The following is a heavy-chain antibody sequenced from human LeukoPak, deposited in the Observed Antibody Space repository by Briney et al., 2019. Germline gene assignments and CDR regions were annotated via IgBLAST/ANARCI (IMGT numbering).Heavy chain of an antibody. Sequence: SETLSLTCTVSGGSISSYYWSWIRQPPGKGLEWIGYIYYSGSTNYNPSLKSRVTISVDTSKNQFSLKLSSVTAADTAVYYCARSIAVAGTTFDYWGQGTLVTVSS. V-gene: IGHV4-59*01. CDR1: GGSISSYY. CDR2: IYYSGST. CDR3: ARSIAVAGTTFDY. J-gene: IGHJ4*02. D-gene: IGHD6-19*01.